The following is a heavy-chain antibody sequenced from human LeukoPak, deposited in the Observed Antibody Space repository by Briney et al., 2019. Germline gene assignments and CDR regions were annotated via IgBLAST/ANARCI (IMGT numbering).Heavy chain of an antibody. D-gene: IGHD5-12*01. J-gene: IGHJ2*01. CDR2: IYYSGST. CDR1: GGSISSYH. CDR3: ARVPSPEMGGYDLGSYWYFDL. Sequence: SETLSLTCTVSGGSISSYHWSWIRQPPGKGLVWIGYIYYSGSTNYNPSLKSRVTMSVHTSKNQFSLKLNSVTAADTAVYYCARVPSPEMGGYDLGSYWYFDLWGRGTLVTVSS. V-gene: IGHV4-59*12.